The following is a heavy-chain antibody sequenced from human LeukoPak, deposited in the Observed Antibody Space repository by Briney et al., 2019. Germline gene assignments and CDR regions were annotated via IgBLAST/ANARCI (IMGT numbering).Heavy chain of an antibody. V-gene: IGHV1-2*02. J-gene: IGHJ4*02. Sequence: GASVKVSCKASGYTFTGYYMHWVRQAPGQGLEWMGWINPNSGGANYAQKSQGRVTMTRDTSISTAYMELSRLRSDDTAVYYCARDLGSGYDYFDYWGQGTLVTVSS. CDR2: INPNSGGA. CDR1: GYTFTGYY. D-gene: IGHD5-12*01. CDR3: ARDLGSGYDYFDY.